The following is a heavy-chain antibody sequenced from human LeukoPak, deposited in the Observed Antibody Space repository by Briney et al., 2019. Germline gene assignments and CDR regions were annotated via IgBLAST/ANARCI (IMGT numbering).Heavy chain of an antibody. CDR3: ARDGPGGGSYYSNY. Sequence: GGSLRLSCAASGFTFSSYSMNWVRQAPGKGLEWVSSISSSSSYIYYADSVKGRFTISRDNAKNSLYLQMNSLRAEDTAVYYCARDGPGGGSYYSNYWGQGSLVTVSS. CDR1: GFTFSSYS. V-gene: IGHV3-21*01. CDR2: ISSSSSYI. D-gene: IGHD1-26*01. J-gene: IGHJ4*02.